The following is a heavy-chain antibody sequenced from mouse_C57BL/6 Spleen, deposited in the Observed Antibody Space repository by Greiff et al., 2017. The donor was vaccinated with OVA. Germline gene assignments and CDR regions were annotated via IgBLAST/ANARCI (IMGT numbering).Heavy chain of an antibody. CDR1: GFTFSDYG. J-gene: IGHJ3*01. Sequence: DVQLVESGGGLVKPGGSLKLSCAASGFTFSDYGMHWVRQAPEKGLEWVAYISSGSSTIYYADTVKGRFTISRDNAKNTLFLQMTSLRSEDTAMYYCARPLYDGYLFAYWGQGTLVTVSA. D-gene: IGHD2-3*01. CDR2: ISSGSSTI. CDR3: ARPLYDGYLFAY. V-gene: IGHV5-17*01.